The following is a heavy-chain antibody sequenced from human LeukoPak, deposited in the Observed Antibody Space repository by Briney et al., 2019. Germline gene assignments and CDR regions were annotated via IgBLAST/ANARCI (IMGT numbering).Heavy chain of an antibody. J-gene: IGHJ4*02. V-gene: IGHV3-30*03. CDR1: GFTLSSNY. D-gene: IGHD6-19*01. Sequence: GGSLRLSCAASGFTLSSNYMSWVRQAPGKGLEWVAVISYDGSNKYYADSVKGRFTISRDNSKNTLYLQMNSLRAEDTAVYYCARDGQWLGHFDYWGQGTLVTVSS. CDR3: ARDGQWLGHFDY. CDR2: ISYDGSNK.